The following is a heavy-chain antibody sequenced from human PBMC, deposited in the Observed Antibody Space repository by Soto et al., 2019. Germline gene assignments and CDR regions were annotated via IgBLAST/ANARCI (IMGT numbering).Heavy chain of an antibody. J-gene: IGHJ3*02. CDR2: IWHDGTFT. CDR1: GFTFSSFG. V-gene: IGHV3-33*01. Sequence: QVQLVESGGGVVQSGRSQRLSCAASGFTFSSFGMHWVRQAPGKGLEWVALIWHDGTFTHYADSVKGRFTISRDNSKNMLYLQMNSLRADDTAVYYCARDRHFRGGPDDIWGQGRMVTVSS. D-gene: IGHD3-3*02. CDR3: ARDRHFRGGPDDI.